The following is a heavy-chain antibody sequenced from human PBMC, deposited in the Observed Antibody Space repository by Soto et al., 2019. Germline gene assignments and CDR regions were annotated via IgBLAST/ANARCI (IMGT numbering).Heavy chain of an antibody. J-gene: IGHJ5*02. D-gene: IGHD6-25*01. Sequence: SETLSLTCAVYGGSFSDYSWNWNWIRQPPGKGLEWIGYVYFSGNTNYNPSLKSRVTISIDTSKNQFSLRLASVTAADTAFYYCGSVRPSGYVLSWGQGTLVTVSS. V-gene: IGHV4-61*01. CDR2: VYFSGNT. CDR3: GSVRPSGYVLS. CDR1: GGSFSDYSWN.